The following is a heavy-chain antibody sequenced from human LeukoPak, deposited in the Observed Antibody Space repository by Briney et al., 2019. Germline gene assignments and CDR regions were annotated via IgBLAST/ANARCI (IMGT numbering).Heavy chain of an antibody. CDR2: IWYDGSNK. J-gene: IGHJ6*04. CDR3: AKDYPYDFWSGYYPDV. CDR1: GFTFSSYG. D-gene: IGHD3-3*01. Sequence: GGSLRLSCAASGFTFSSYGMNWVRQAPGKGLEWVSVIWYDGSNKYYADSVKGRFTISRDNSKNTLYLQMNSLRAEDTAVYYCAKDYPYDFWSGYYPDVWGKGTTVTVSS. V-gene: IGHV3-33*06.